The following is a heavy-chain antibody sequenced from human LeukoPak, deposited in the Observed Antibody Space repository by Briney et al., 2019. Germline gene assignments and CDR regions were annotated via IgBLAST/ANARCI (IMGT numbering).Heavy chain of an antibody. V-gene: IGHV3-23*01. D-gene: IGHD6-13*01. Sequence: GGSLRLSCAASGFTFSSYAMNRVRQAPGKGLEWVSGISGSGGTTYYADSVTGRFTISRDNSKNTLYLQMNSLRAEDTAVYYCAKGRDSSSWYGFDYWGQGTLVTVSS. CDR3: AKGRDSSSWYGFDY. J-gene: IGHJ4*02. CDR1: GFTFSSYA. CDR2: ISGSGGTT.